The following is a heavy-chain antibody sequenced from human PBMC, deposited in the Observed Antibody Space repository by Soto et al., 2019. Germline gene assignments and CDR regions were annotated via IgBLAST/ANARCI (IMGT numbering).Heavy chain of an antibody. D-gene: IGHD2-15*01. V-gene: IGHV3-66*01. CDR3: ARGGGGLRPKDV. CDR2: IYSDDST. Sequence: GGSLRLSCAASGFTVSTSYMSWVRQAPGKGLEWVSVIYSDDSTYYADSVKGRFTISRDNSKNTLYLQMNSLRAEDTAVYYCARGGGGLRPKDVWGKGTTVTVSS. J-gene: IGHJ6*04. CDR1: GFTVSTSY.